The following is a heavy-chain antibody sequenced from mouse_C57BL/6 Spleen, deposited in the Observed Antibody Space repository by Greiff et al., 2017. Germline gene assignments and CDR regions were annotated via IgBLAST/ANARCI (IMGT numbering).Heavy chain of an antibody. J-gene: IGHJ4*01. CDR1: GFTFSDYY. Sequence: EVMLVESEGGLVQPGSSMKLSCTASGFTFSDYYMAWVRQVPEKGLEWVANINYDGSSTYYLDSLKSRFIISRDNAKNILYLQMSSLKSEDTATYYCARVYDYDAYAMDYWGQGTSVTVSS. D-gene: IGHD2-4*01. V-gene: IGHV5-16*01. CDR3: ARVYDYDAYAMDY. CDR2: INYDGSST.